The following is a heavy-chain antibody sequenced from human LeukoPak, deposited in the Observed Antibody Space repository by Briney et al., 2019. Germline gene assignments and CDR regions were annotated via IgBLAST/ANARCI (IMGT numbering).Heavy chain of an antibody. J-gene: IGHJ6*02. CDR2: IWYDGSNK. Sequence: PGGSLRLSCAASGFTFSSYGMHWVRQAPGKGLEWVAVIWYDGSNKYYADSVKGRFTISRDNSKNSLYLQMNSLRAEDTAVYYCARYEYSYVYGMDVWGQGTTVTVSS. CDR3: ARYEYSYVYGMDV. V-gene: IGHV3-33*01. CDR1: GFTFSSYG. D-gene: IGHD5-18*01.